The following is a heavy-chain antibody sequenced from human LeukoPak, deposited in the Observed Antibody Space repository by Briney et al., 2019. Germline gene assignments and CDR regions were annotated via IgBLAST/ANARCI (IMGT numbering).Heavy chain of an antibody. CDR2: INSDGSST. J-gene: IGHJ4*02. D-gene: IGHD5-18*01. CDR1: GFTFSSYW. Sequence: GGSLRLSCAASGFTFSSYWMHWVRQAPGKGLVWVSRINSDGSSTSYADSVKGRFTISRDNAKNTLYLQMNSLRAEDTAVYSCARDKTRGLGYSYSKSGNYFDYWGQGTLVTVSS. CDR3: ARDKTRGLGYSYSKSGNYFDY. V-gene: IGHV3-74*01.